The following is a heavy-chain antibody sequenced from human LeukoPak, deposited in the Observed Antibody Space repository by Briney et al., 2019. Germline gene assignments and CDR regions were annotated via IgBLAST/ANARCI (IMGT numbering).Heavy chain of an antibody. V-gene: IGHV1-69*01. J-gene: IGHJ4*02. Sequence: SMKVSCKASGGTFSSYAISWVRQAPGQGLEWMGGIIPIFGTANYAQKFQGRVTITADESTSTAYMELSSLRSEDTAVYYCARDGYSEMAAFDYWGQGTLVTVSS. CDR1: GGTFSSYA. D-gene: IGHD5-24*01. CDR3: ARDGYSEMAAFDY. CDR2: IIPIFGTA.